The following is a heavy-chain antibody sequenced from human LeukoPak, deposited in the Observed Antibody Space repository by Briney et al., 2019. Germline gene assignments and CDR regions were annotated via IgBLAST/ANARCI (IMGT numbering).Heavy chain of an antibody. J-gene: IGHJ5*02. CDR1: GFSLSTSGVG. Sequence: ESGPTLVNPTQTLTLTCTFSGFSLSTSGVGVGWIRQPPGKALEWLALIYWNDDKRYSPSLKSRLTITKDTSKNQVVLTMTNMDPVDTATYYCARNKLTAYSDTDSYYPAVKNYNWFDPWGQGTLVTVSS. V-gene: IGHV2-5*01. D-gene: IGHD3-22*01. CDR3: ARNKLTAYSDTDSYYPAVKNYNWFDP. CDR2: IYWNDDK.